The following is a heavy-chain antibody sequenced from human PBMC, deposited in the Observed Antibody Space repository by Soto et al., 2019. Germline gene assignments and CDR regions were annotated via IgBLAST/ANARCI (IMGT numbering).Heavy chain of an antibody. J-gene: IGHJ4*02. V-gene: IGHV3-66*01. CDR2: IYSGGST. Sequence: EVQLVESGGGLVQPGGSLRLSCAASGFTVSSNYMSWVRQAPGKGLEWVSVIYSGGSTYYADSVKGRFTISRDNSKNTLYLQMNSLRAEDTAVYYCAREGGGYDGYFDYWGQGTLVTVSS. CDR3: AREGGGYDGYFDY. CDR1: GFTVSSNY. D-gene: IGHD5-12*01.